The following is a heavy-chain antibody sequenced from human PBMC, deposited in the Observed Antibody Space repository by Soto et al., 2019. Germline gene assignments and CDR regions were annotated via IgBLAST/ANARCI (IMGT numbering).Heavy chain of an antibody. J-gene: IGHJ6*02. CDR3: ARDVVVATRGAGLYYYYGMDV. CDR1: GCSISSYY. V-gene: IGHV4-59*01. Sequence: SETLSLTCTVSGCSISSYYWSWIRQPPGKGLEWIGYIYYSGSTNYNPSLKSRVTISVDTSKNQFSLKLSSVTAADTAVYYCARDVVVATRGAGLYYYYGMDVWGQGTTVTVSS. CDR2: IYYSGST. D-gene: IGHD5-12*01.